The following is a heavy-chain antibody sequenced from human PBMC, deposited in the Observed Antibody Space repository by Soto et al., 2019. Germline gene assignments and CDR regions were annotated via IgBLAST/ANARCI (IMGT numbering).Heavy chain of an antibody. CDR3: ARGGRLDDYYLDY. CDR1: GGSISSGGYY. CDR2: IYYSGST. V-gene: IGHV4-31*03. D-gene: IGHD4-17*01. Sequence: PSETLSLTCTVSGGSISSGGYYWSWIRQHPGKGLEWIGYIYYSGSTYYNPSLKSRVTISVDTSKNQFSLKLSSVTAADTAVYYCARGGRLDDYYLDYWGQGTLVTVSS. J-gene: IGHJ4*02.